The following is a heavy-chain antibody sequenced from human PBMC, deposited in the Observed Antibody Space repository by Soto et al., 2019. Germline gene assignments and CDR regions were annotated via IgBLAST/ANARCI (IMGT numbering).Heavy chain of an antibody. V-gene: IGHV1-46*01. D-gene: IGHD6-13*01. CDR1: GYTFTGYY. CDR2: INPSGGST. J-gene: IGHJ6*02. Sequence: GASVKVSCKASGYTFTGYYMHWVRQAPGQGLEWMGWINPSGGSTSYAQKFQGRVTMTRDTSTSTVYMELSSLRSEDTAVYYCARAAAGTRASYGMDVWGQGTTVTVSS. CDR3: ARAAAGTRASYGMDV.